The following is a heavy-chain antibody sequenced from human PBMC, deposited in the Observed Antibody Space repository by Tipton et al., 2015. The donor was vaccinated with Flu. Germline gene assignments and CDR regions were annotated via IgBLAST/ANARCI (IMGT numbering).Heavy chain of an antibody. V-gene: IGHV3-11*06. CDR3: AKNIVVVIAPIDY. D-gene: IGHD2-21*01. CDR2: ISSSSSYT. Sequence: SLRLSCAASGFTFSDYYMSWIRQAPGKGLEWVSYISSSSSYTNYADSVKGRFTISRDNAKNSLYLQMNSLRAEDTAVYYCAKNIVVVIAPIDYWGQGTLVTVSS. J-gene: IGHJ4*02. CDR1: GFTFSDYY.